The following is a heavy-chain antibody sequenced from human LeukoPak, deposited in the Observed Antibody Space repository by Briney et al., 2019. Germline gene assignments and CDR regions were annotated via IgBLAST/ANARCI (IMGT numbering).Heavy chain of an antibody. Sequence: ASVTVSCKVSGYTLTELSMHWVRQAPGKGLEWMGGFDPEDGETIYAQKFQGRVTMTEDTSTDTAYMELSSLRSEDTAVYYCATQLPAYYDSSGYLDYWGQGTLVTVSS. CDR2: FDPEDGET. CDR3: ATQLPAYYDSSGYLDY. CDR1: GYTLTELS. J-gene: IGHJ4*02. D-gene: IGHD3-22*01. V-gene: IGHV1-24*01.